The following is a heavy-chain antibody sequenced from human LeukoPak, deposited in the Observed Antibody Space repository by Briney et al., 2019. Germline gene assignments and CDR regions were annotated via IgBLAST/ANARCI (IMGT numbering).Heavy chain of an antibody. CDR3: VRNLAVAGTCFDS. CDR2: IKQDGSDR. Sequence: PGRSLRLSCAASGFTFSSYGMHWVRQAPGKGLEWVANIKQDGSDRNYVTSVRGRFTISRDNAESSLYLQMNSLRVEDTAVYYCVRNLAVAGTCFDSWGQGTLVTVSS. CDR1: GFTFSSYG. V-gene: IGHV3-7*03. D-gene: IGHD6-19*01. J-gene: IGHJ4*02.